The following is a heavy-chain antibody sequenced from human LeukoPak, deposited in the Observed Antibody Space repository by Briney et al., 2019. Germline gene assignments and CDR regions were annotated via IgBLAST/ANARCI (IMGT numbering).Heavy chain of an antibody. V-gene: IGHV3-33*06. Sequence: GGSLRLSCAASGFTFSSYGMHWVRQAPGKGLEWVAVIWYDGSNKYYADSVKGRFTISRDNSKNTLYLQMNSLRAEDTAVYYCAKSAHYDILTGYLYYYYMDVWGKGTTVTVSS. CDR2: IWYDGSNK. D-gene: IGHD3-9*01. J-gene: IGHJ6*03. CDR1: GFTFSSYG. CDR3: AKSAHYDILTGYLYYYYMDV.